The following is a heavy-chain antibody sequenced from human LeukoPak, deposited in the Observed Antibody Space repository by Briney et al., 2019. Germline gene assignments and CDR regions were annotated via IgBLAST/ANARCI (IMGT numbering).Heavy chain of an antibody. Sequence: EASVKVSCKASGGTFSSYAISWVRQAPGQGLEWMGRIIPILGIANYAQKFQGRVTITADKSTSTAYMELSSLRSEDTAVYYCARRYGGYEGPEEDYWGQGTLVTVSS. V-gene: IGHV1-69*04. CDR2: IIPILGIA. D-gene: IGHD5-12*01. CDR1: GGTFSSYA. J-gene: IGHJ4*02. CDR3: ARRYGGYEGPEEDY.